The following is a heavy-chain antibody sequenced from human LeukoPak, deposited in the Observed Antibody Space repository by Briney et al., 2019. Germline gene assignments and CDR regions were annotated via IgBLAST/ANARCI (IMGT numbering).Heavy chain of an antibody. Sequence: SETLSLTCTVSGGSISSYYWSWIRQPPGKGLEWIEYISYSGSTNYNPSLKSRVTISVDTSKNQFSLKLSSVTAADTAVYYCARGVTAPWFDPWGQGTLVTVSS. D-gene: IGHD2-21*02. CDR3: ARGVTAPWFDP. V-gene: IGHV4-59*12. J-gene: IGHJ5*02. CDR1: GGSISSYY. CDR2: ISYSGST.